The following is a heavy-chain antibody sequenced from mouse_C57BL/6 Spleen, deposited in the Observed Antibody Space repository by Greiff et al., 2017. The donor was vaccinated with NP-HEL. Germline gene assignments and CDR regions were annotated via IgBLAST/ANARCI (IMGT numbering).Heavy chain of an antibody. Sequence: VQLQQSGAELVKPGASVKISCKASGYAFSSYWMNWVKQRPGKGLEWIGQIYPGDGDTNYNGKFKGKATLTAAKSSSTAYMQLSSLTSEDSAVYFCARRGLLWFPFAYWGQGTLVTVSA. J-gene: IGHJ3*01. CDR1: GYAFSSYW. D-gene: IGHD2-2*01. CDR3: ARRGLLWFPFAY. V-gene: IGHV1-80*01. CDR2: IYPGDGDT.